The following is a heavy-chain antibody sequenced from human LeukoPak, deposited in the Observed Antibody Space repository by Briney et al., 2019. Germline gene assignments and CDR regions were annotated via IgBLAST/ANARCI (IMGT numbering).Heavy chain of an antibody. CDR2: ISSSDTYI. CDR3: ARPGNGGNLHDAFDI. D-gene: IGHD4-23*01. CDR1: GFTFSNCN. J-gene: IGHJ3*02. Sequence: GGSLRLSCAASGFTFSNCNINWVRQAPGKGLEWVSSISSSDTYIYYADSVKGRFTISRDNAKNSLFLQMNSLRADDTAVYYCARPGNGGNLHDAFDIWGQGTMVTVSS. V-gene: IGHV3-21*01.